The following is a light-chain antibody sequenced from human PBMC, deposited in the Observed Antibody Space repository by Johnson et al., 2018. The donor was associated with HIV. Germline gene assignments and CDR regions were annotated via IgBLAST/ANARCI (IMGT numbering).Light chain of an antibody. Sequence: SVLTQPPSVSAAPGQKVTISCSGSSSNIGNNYVSWYQQLPGTAPKLLIYDNNKRPSGIPDRFSGSKSGTSATLGITGLQNGDEADYYCGTWDSSLSAYVFGTGTKVTVL. J-gene: IGLJ1*01. CDR3: GTWDSSLSAYV. CDR1: SSNIGNNY. CDR2: DNN. V-gene: IGLV1-51*01.